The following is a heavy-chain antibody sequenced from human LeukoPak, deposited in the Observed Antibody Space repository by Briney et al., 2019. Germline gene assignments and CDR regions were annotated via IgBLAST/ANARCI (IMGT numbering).Heavy chain of an antibody. V-gene: IGHV3-30*18. CDR3: AKDLDYGGYSGPFDY. CDR2: ISYDGSKK. CDR1: GFTFSSYG. J-gene: IGHJ4*02. Sequence: PGRSLRLSCAASGFTFSSYGMHWVRQAPGKGLEWVAVISYDGSKKYYADSVKGRFTISGDNSRNTLYLQMNSLRAEDTAVYYCAKDLDYGGYSGPFDYWGQGTLVTVSS. D-gene: IGHD4-23*01.